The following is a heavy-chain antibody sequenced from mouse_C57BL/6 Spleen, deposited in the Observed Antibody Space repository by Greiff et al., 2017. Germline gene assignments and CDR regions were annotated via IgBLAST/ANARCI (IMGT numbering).Heavy chain of an antibody. CDR1: EYEFPSHD. V-gene: IGHV5-2*01. Sequence: EVLLVESGGGLVQPGASLKLSCESTEYEFPSHDMSWVSKTPEKRLELVAAINDDGGSTYYPDTMERRVIISRDNTKKTLYLQMSSLRSEDTDLYYCARGGYLYAMDYWGQGTSVTVSS. D-gene: IGHD2-2*01. J-gene: IGHJ4*01. CDR3: ARGGYLYAMDY. CDR2: INDDGGST.